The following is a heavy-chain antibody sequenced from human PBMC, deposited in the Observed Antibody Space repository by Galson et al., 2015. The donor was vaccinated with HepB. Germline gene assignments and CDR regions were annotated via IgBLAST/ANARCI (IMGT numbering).Heavy chain of an antibody. J-gene: IGHJ4*02. D-gene: IGHD3-9*01. CDR3: ARGPPVYYDILTGYPN. V-gene: IGHV3-7*03. Sequence: SLRLSCAASGFTFSSYWMSWVRQAPGKGLEWVANIKQDGSEKYYVDSVKGRFTISRDNAKNSLYLQMNSLRAEDTAVYYCARGPPVYYDILTGYPNWGQGTLVTVSS. CDR2: IKQDGSEK. CDR1: GFTFSSYW.